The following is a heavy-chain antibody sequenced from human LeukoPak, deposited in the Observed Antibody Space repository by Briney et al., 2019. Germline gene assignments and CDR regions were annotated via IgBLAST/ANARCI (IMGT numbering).Heavy chain of an antibody. Sequence: GGSLTLSCAASGFIFTNDWMSWVRHAPGEGLEWVSIIYGADSTYYADSVKGRFTISRDNSKNTLYLQMNSLRAEDTAVYYCARSGFGVLYYYGMDVWGQGTTVTVSS. V-gene: IGHV3-66*01. CDR2: IYGADST. CDR1: GFIFTNDW. D-gene: IGHD3-10*01. J-gene: IGHJ6*02. CDR3: ARSGFGVLYYYGMDV.